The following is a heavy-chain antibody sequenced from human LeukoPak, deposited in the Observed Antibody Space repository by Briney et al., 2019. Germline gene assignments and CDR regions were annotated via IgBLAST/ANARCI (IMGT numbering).Heavy chain of an antibody. CDR1: GNSFGDYY. Sequence: SETLSLTCTVSGNSFGDYYWSWIRQPAGKGLEWIGRIYTSGSTTYNPSLKSRVTMSVDTSKSQFSLNLMSVTAADTAVYYCARTEEFTMIVVVIPGAFDIWGQGTMVTVSS. J-gene: IGHJ3*02. D-gene: IGHD3-22*01. CDR2: IYTSGST. V-gene: IGHV4-4*07. CDR3: ARTEEFTMIVVVIPGAFDI.